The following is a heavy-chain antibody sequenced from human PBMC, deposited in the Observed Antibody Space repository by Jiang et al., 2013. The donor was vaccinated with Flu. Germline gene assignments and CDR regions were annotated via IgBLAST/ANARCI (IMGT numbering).Heavy chain of an antibody. CDR2: YDGSNK. V-gene: IGHV3-30*01. J-gene: IGHJ4*02. D-gene: IGHD2-21*02. CDR3: ARVSILVVTAILIDY. Sequence: YDGSNKYYADSVKGRFTISRDNSKNTLYLQMNSLRAEDTAVYYCARVSILVVTAILIDYWGQGTLVTVSS.